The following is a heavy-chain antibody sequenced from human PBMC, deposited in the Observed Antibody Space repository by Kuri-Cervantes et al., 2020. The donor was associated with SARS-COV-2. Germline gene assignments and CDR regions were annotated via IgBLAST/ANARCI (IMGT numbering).Heavy chain of an antibody. CDR1: GFTFSSYS. D-gene: IGHD4-11*01. Sequence: GGSLRLSCAASGFTFSSYSMNWVRQAPGKGLEWVSVIYSCGSTYYADSVKGRFTISRDNSKNTLYLQMNSLRAEDTAVYYCARSRMTTDAFDIWGQGTMVTVSS. CDR3: ARSRMTTDAFDI. J-gene: IGHJ3*02. V-gene: IGHV3-66*02. CDR2: IYSCGST.